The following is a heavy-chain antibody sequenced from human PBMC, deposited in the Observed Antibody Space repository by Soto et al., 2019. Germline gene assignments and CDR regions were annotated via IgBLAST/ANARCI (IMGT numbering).Heavy chain of an antibody. CDR1: GYTFTSHD. J-gene: IGHJ6*02. CDR2: MNPNTGDT. CDR3: ASTHIIRWLGGIYDYGMDV. V-gene: IGHV1-8*01. D-gene: IGHD3-10*01. Sequence: QVQLVQSGAEVKKPGASVKVSCKASGYTFTSHDINWVRQATGQGLEWMGVMNPNTGDTGYAQKFQGRVTMTRDTSISTAYMELSGLRSEDTAVYYCASTHIIRWLGGIYDYGMDVWGQGTTVTVSS.